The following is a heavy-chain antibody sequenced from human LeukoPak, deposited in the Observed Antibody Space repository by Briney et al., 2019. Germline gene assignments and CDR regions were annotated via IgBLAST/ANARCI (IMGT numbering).Heavy chain of an antibody. CDR2: INHSGST. CDR3: ARGHEYSSSSRYYYYYMDV. J-gene: IGHJ6*03. Sequence: SETLSLTCAVYGGSFSGYYWSWIRQPPGKGLEWIGEINHSGSTNYNPPLKSRVTISVDTSKDQFSLKLSSVTAADTAVYYCARGHEYSSSSRYYYYYMDVWGKGTTVTVSS. CDR1: GGSFSGYY. D-gene: IGHD6-6*01. V-gene: IGHV4-34*01.